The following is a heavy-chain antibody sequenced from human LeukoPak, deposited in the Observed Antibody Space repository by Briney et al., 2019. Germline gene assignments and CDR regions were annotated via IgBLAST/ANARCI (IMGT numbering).Heavy chain of an antibody. CDR1: GFTFDDYA. CDR2: ISWNSGSI. CDR3: AKDTRGYGDYLYGMDV. J-gene: IGHJ6*02. D-gene: IGHD4-17*01. V-gene: IGHV3-9*01. Sequence: PGGSLRLSCAASGFTFDDYAMHWVRQAPGKGLEWVSGISWNSGSIGYADSVKGRFTISRDNAKNSLYLQMNSLRAEDTAVYYCAKDTRGYGDYLYGMDVWGQGTTVTVSS.